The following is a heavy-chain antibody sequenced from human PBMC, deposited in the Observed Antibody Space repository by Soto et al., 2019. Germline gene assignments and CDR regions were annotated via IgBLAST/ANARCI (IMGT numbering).Heavy chain of an antibody. CDR1: GGSISGFY. V-gene: IGHV4-59*01. D-gene: IGHD6-13*01. CDR2: IYSSGST. CDR3: AKTSTAANRNWFDP. J-gene: IGHJ5*02. Sequence: SETLSLTCSVSGGSISGFYWSWIRQSPGKGLEWIAYIYSSGSTNYNPSLKSRATISVDTSKNHFSLKLTSVTAADTAVYYCAKTSTAANRNWFDPWGQGTLVTVSS.